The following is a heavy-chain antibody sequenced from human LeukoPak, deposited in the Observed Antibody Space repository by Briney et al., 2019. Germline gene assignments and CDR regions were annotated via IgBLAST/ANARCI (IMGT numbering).Heavy chain of an antibody. Sequence: ASVKVSRKTSGYTFTNHHMHWVRQAPGQGLEWMGWISAYNGNTNYAQKLQGRVTMTTDTSTSTAYMELRSLRSDDTAVYYCARGFGTMVRGSSDYWGQGTLVTVSS. D-gene: IGHD3-10*01. CDR3: ARGFGTMVRGSSDY. V-gene: IGHV1-18*04. CDR2: ISAYNGNT. CDR1: GYTFTNHH. J-gene: IGHJ4*02.